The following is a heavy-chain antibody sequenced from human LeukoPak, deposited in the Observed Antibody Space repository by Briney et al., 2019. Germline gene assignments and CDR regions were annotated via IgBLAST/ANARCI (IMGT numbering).Heavy chain of an antibody. D-gene: IGHD2-2*01. CDR1: GGSISSGSYY. CDR3: ARVFPTPRRDCSSTSCLFDY. Sequence: PSETLSLTCTVSGGSISSGSYYWSWIRQPAGKGLEWIGRIYTSGSTNYNPSLKSRVTISVDTSKNQFSLKLSSVTAADTAVYYCARVFPTPRRDCSSTSCLFDYWGQGTLVTVSS. J-gene: IGHJ4*02. CDR2: IYTSGST. V-gene: IGHV4-61*02.